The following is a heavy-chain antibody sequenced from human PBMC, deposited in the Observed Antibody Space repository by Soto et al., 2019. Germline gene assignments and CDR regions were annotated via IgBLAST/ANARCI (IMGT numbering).Heavy chain of an antibody. CDR3: ARAGDRVVVITYFDY. J-gene: IGHJ4*02. V-gene: IGHV3-30-3*01. D-gene: IGHD3-22*01. CDR2: ISYDGSNK. Sequence: QVQLVESGGGVVQPGRSLRLSCAASGFTFSSYAMHWVRQAPGKGLEWVAVISYDGSNKYYADSVKGRFTISRDNSKNTLYLKMNSLRAEDTAVYYCARAGDRVVVITYFDYWGQGTLVTVSS. CDR1: GFTFSSYA.